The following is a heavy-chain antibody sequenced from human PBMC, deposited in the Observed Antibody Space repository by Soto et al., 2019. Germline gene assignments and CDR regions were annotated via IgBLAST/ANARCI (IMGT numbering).Heavy chain of an antibody. CDR2: IIPIFGTA. D-gene: IGHD4-4*01. CDR3: ASPYQYSNYGHYGMDV. CDR1: GGTFSSYA. Sequence: SGKVSCKASGGTFSSYAISWVRQAPGQGLEWMGGIIPIFGTANYAQKFQGRVTITADESTSTAYMELSSLRSEDTAVYYCASPYQYSNYGHYGMDVWGQGTTVTVSS. J-gene: IGHJ6*02. V-gene: IGHV1-69*13.